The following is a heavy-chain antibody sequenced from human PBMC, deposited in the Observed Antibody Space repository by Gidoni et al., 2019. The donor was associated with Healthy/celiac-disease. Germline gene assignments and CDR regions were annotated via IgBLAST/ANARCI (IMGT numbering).Heavy chain of an antibody. Sequence: QVQLVQSGAEVKKPGASVMLSCKASGYAFTNYAIHWVRQAPGQRLEWMGWINAANGNTKYSQKFQGRVTIIRDTSANTAYMELSSLRSEDTALYYCARDQDYDFWSGRNWLDPWGQGTLVTVSS. V-gene: IGHV1-3*01. J-gene: IGHJ5*02. CDR3: ARDQDYDFWSGRNWLDP. D-gene: IGHD3-3*01. CDR2: INAANGNT. CDR1: GYAFTNYA.